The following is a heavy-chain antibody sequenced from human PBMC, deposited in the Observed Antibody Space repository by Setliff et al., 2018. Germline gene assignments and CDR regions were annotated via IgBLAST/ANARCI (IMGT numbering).Heavy chain of an antibody. Sequence: ASVKVSCKASGYTFTGYYMYWVRQAPGQGLEWMGWISAYSDDTKYAEKFQGRVTMTMDTSTGTAYMELRSLRSDDTAVYICAYDSSGYYPGYWGQGTRVTVSS. D-gene: IGHD3-22*01. CDR2: ISAYSDDT. J-gene: IGHJ4*02. V-gene: IGHV1-2*02. CDR3: AYDSSGYYPGY. CDR1: GYTFTGYY.